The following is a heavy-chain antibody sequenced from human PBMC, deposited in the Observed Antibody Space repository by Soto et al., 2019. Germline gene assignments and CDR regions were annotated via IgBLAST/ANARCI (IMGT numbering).Heavy chain of an antibody. D-gene: IGHD6-19*01. J-gene: IGHJ3*02. V-gene: IGHV1-69*13. CDR3: ASSSIAVAGPPDAFDI. Sequence: VASVKVSCKASGGTFSSYAISWVRQAPGQGLEWMGGIIPIFGTANYAQKFQGRVTITADESTSTAYMELSSLRSEDTAVYYCASSSIAVAGPPDAFDIWGQGTMVTVSS. CDR1: GGTFSSYA. CDR2: IIPIFGTA.